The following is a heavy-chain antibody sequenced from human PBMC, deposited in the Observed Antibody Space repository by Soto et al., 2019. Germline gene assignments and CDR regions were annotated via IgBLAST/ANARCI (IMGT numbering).Heavy chain of an antibody. CDR1: GGSLSSGSYY. D-gene: IGHD1-26*01. J-gene: IGHJ4*02. CDR3: ARVRIAGALPGDD. CDR2: IYYSGST. V-gene: IGHV4-31*11. Sequence: SETLSLTCAVSGGSLSSGSYYWSWIRQRPGKGLEWIGYIYYSGSTSYNPSLESRLDLSIDASKSQFSLNLRSVTAADTAVYFGARVRIAGALPGDDWGQEALVTVS.